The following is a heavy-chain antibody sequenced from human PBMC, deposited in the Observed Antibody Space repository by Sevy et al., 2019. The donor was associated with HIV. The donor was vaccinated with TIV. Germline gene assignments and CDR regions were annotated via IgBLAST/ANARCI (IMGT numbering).Heavy chain of an antibody. Sequence: ASVKVSCKASGYTFTGYYLHWVRQAPGQGLEWMGWINPNSGVTNYPQKFQGRDTMTRDTSISTASMELNSLRSDDTAVYYCARDPDYFDISGNFPNAFDIWGQGTMVTVSS. D-gene: IGHD3-22*01. CDR1: GYTFTGYY. J-gene: IGHJ3*02. V-gene: IGHV1-2*02. CDR2: INPNSGVT. CDR3: ARDPDYFDISGNFPNAFDI.